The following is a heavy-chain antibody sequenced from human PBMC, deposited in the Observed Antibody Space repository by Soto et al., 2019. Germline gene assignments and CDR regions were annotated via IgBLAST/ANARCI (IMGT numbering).Heavy chain of an antibody. CDR2: ISYDGSNK. CDR1: GFTFSSYG. D-gene: IGHD3-9*01. Sequence: GGSLRLSCAASGFTFSSYGMHWVRQAPGKGLEWVAVISYDGSNKYYADSVKGRFTISRDNSKNTLYLQMNSLRAEDTAVYYCAKDQWGYFAWLFYGMDVWGQGTTVTVSS. J-gene: IGHJ6*02. CDR3: AKDQWGYFAWLFYGMDV. V-gene: IGHV3-30*18.